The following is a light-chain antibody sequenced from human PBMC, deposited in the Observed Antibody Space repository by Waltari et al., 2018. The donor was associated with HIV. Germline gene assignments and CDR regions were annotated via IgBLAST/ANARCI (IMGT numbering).Light chain of an antibody. CDR2: RNH. J-gene: IGLJ2*01. V-gene: IGLV1-44*01. CDR3: AAWDASLHVV. CDR1: SSNIGTNT. Sequence: QSVLTQPPSASGTLGQGVTISCFGSSSNIGTNTVNWYQHLPGAAPKLIIFRNHQRPSGVPDRFYGSQSGTSAFLTITGLLPGDEATYYCAAWDASLHVVFGGGTQLTVL.